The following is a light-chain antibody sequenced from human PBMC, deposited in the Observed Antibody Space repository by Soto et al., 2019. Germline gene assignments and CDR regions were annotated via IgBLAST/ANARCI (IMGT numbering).Light chain of an antibody. CDR1: RNIKTS. J-gene: IGKJ4*01. V-gene: IGKV1-12*01. CDR3: QQINSFPPT. Sequence: DIQMTQSPSSVSASVGDRVTITFRASRNIKTSLAWYQQRPGKGPELLIYDASTLQSGVPSRISGSGSGTEFTLTISRLQPEDFAIFYCQQINSFPPTFGGGTKVDIK. CDR2: DAS.